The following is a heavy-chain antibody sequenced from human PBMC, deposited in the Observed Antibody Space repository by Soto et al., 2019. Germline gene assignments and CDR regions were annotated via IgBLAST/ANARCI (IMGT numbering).Heavy chain of an antibody. Sequence: QVQLVQSGAEVKKPGASVKVSCKVSGYTFTGNYMHWMRQAPGQGPEWMGWINPRNGDTDYAQKFEGRVPITREASISSACMALSRLTSDDTAIYFCVRGGGVDAVTPTRIVFDSWGQGTRLTVSS. CDR2: INPRNGDT. CDR3: VRGGGVDAVTPTRIVFDS. CDR1: GYTFTGNY. J-gene: IGHJ4*02. D-gene: IGHD4-17*01. V-gene: IGHV1-2*02.